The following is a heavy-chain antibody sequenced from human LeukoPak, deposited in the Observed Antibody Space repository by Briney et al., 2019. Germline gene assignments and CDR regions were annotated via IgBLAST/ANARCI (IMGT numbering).Heavy chain of an antibody. Sequence: GGSLRLSCVASGFTFSSYWMSWVRQAPGKGPEWVANIKQDGSEKYYVDSVKGRFTISRDNAKNSVYLQMNSLRAEDTAVYYCARDPGYSYGGFDYWGQGTRVTVSS. CDR3: ARDPGYSYGGFDY. J-gene: IGHJ4*02. D-gene: IGHD3-10*01. V-gene: IGHV3-7*01. CDR1: GFTFSSYW. CDR2: IKQDGSEK.